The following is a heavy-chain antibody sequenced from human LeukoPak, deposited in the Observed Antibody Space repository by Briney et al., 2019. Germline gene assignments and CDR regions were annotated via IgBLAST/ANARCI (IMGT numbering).Heavy chain of an antibody. CDR2: ISAYDGNT. CDR3: ARDHHTAMVTWVDY. J-gene: IGHJ4*02. D-gene: IGHD5-18*01. Sequence: ASVKVSCKASGYTFTSYGISWVRQAPGQGLEWMGWISAYDGNTNYAQKLQGRVTTTTDTSTSTAYMELRSLRSDDTAVYYCARDHHTAMVTWVDYWGQGTLVTVSS. V-gene: IGHV1-18*01. CDR1: GYTFTSYG.